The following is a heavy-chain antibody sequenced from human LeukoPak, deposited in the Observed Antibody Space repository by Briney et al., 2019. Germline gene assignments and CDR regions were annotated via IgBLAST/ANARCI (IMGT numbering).Heavy chain of an antibody. Sequence: GASVKVSCKSSGYTFTTYGISWMRQAPGQRLEWMGGISPYNSNTKYAQKLQGRVTMTTDTSTNTAYIEVRSLRSDDTAVYYCAREAPVAAGSDAFDIWGQGTMVTVSS. CDR1: GYTFTTYG. J-gene: IGHJ3*02. V-gene: IGHV1-18*01. CDR2: ISPYNSNT. D-gene: IGHD6-19*01. CDR3: AREAPVAAGSDAFDI.